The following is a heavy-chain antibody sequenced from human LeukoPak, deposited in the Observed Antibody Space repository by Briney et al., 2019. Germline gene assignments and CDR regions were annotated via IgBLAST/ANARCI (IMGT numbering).Heavy chain of an antibody. CDR1: GFTFRRDA. Sequence: PGGSLRLSCVASGFTFRRDAMHWVRQAPGKGLEWVSFIPYDGISKYYVDSVKGRFTISRDNSKNTVYLQMNGLRVEDTAVYYCAKDWGETYTIDYWGQGTLVSVSS. CDR2: IPYDGISK. D-gene: IGHD3-16*01. J-gene: IGHJ4*02. CDR3: AKDWGETYTIDY. V-gene: IGHV3-30*02.